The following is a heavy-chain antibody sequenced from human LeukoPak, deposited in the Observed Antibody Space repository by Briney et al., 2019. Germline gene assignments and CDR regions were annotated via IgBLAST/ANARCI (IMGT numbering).Heavy chain of an antibody. J-gene: IGHJ4*02. CDR2: IFYNGAT. D-gene: IGHD1-14*01. V-gene: IGHV4-39*01. Sequence: SETLSLTCSVSGGSISSGTYFWGWIRQPPGKGLEWVGSIFYNGATYYNPSLKNRVSISIDTSKKHFFLHLTSVTAADTAIYYCARHGHKNEYNSPGVDYWGQGTLATVSS. CDR3: ARHGHKNEYNSPGVDY. CDR1: GGSISSGTYF.